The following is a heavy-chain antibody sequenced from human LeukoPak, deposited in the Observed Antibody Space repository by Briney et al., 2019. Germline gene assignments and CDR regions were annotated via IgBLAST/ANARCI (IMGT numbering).Heavy chain of an antibody. CDR1: GGSISSSSYY. J-gene: IGHJ4*02. Sequence: SETLSLTCTVSGGSISSSSYYWGWIRQPPGKGLEWIGSIYYSGSTYYNPSLKSRVTISVDTSKNQFSLKLSSVTAADTAVYYCATLEHIVVVTASPPCYWGQGTLVTVSS. CDR3: ATLEHIVVVTASPPCY. CDR2: IYYSGST. V-gene: IGHV4-39*01. D-gene: IGHD2-21*02.